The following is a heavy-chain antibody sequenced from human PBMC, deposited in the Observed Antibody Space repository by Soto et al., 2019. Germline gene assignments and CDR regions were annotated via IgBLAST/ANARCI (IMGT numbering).Heavy chain of an antibody. CDR3: ARDDDDPDNGFDY. CDR2: ILNDASGH. D-gene: IGHD1-1*01. CDR1: GFTFSRHG. Sequence: QVQLVESGGGVVQPGTSLRLSCAASGFTFSRHGMHWVRQTPGKGLEWLAVILNDASGHWYADSVKGRFTISRDTFENTLYLHMNGLRLEDTAMYYCARDDDDPDNGFDYWGQGTLVTVSS. V-gene: IGHV3-33*01. J-gene: IGHJ4*02.